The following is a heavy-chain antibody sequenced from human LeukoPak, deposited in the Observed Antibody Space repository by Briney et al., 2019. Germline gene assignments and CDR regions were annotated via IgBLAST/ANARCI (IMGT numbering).Heavy chain of an antibody. D-gene: IGHD3-10*01. CDR2: ISGYGDST. Sequence: PGGSLRLSCASSALTFSRHVINWVRQAPGEGVEWVSTISGYGDSTFYADSVKGRFSISRDNSKNTVYLQIDSLRVEDTAVYYCAQDAEEKGYGRPVEYFQHWGQGTLVTVSS. CDR3: AQDAEEKGYGRPVEYFQH. J-gene: IGHJ1*01. V-gene: IGHV3-23*01. CDR1: ALTFSRHV.